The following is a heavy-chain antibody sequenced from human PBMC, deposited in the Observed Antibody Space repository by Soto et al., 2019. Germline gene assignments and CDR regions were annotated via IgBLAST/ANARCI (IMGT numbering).Heavy chain of an antibody. CDR3: ARDSGPIVVHAADALNGMDV. D-gene: IGHD2-2*01. J-gene: IGHJ6*02. CDR1: GDSVSSNSAA. V-gene: IGHV6-1*01. Sequence: SQTLSLTCAISGDSVSSNSAAWNWIRQSPSRGLEWLGRTYYRSKWYNDYAVSVKSRITINPDTSKNQFSLQLNSVTPEDTAVYYCARDSGPIVVHAADALNGMDVCGQGTTVTVYS. CDR2: TYYRSKWYN.